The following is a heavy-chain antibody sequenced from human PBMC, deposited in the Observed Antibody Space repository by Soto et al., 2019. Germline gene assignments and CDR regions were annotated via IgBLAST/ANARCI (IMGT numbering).Heavy chain of an antibody. CDR2: IYSGGNT. V-gene: IGHV3-53*01. J-gene: IGHJ4*02. Sequence: GGSLRLSCAVSGFTVSSNYMNWVRQAPGKGLEWVSVIYSGGNTYYADSVKGRFTISRDNSKNTLYLQMNTLRAEDTARYYCARPHSDFWSGSEYWGQGTLVTVSS. CDR1: GFTVSSNY. CDR3: ARPHSDFWSGSEY. D-gene: IGHD3-3*01.